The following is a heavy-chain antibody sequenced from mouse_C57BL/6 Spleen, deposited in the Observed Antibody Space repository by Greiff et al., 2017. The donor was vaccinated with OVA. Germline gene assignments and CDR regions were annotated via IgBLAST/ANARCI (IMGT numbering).Heavy chain of an antibody. D-gene: IGHD2-4*01. V-gene: IGHV1-15*01. J-gene: IGHJ2*01. CDR2: IDPETGGT. Sequence: VQLKQSGAELVRPGASVTLSCKASGYTFTDYEMHWVKQTPVHGLEWIGAIDPETGGTAYNQKFKGKAILTADKSSSTAYMELRSLTSEDSAVYYCTRSNGDYEGTFDYWGQGTTLTVSS. CDR1: GYTFTDYE. CDR3: TRSNGDYEGTFDY.